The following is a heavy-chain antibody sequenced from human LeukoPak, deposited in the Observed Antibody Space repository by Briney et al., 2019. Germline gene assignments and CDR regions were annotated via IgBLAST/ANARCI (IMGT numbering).Heavy chain of an antibody. D-gene: IGHD6-19*01. V-gene: IGHV1-8*01. CDR1: GYTFTSYD. J-gene: IGHJ5*02. CDR3: ARDPIPVAGPKRDAKGWFDP. Sequence: GASVKVSCKASGYTFTSYDINWVRQATGQGLEWMGWMNPNSGNTGYAQKFQGRVTMTRNTSISTAYMELSSLRSEDTAVYYCARDPIPVAGPKRDAKGWFDPWGQGTLVTVSS. CDR2: MNPNSGNT.